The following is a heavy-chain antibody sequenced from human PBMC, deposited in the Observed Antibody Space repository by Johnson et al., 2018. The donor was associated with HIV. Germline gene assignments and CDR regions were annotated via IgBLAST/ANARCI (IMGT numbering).Heavy chain of an antibody. V-gene: IGHV3-66*01. J-gene: IGHJ3*02. CDR1: GFTVSNNF. CDR2: IYSGGNT. CDR3: TRDAKLRPLDGPDDAFDI. Sequence: EVQLVESGGGLIQPGGSLRLSCAASGFTVSNNFMNWVRQAPGKGLEWVSLIYSGGNTYYADSVRGRFTISRDNFKNTLYLQMNSLRAEDTAVYYCTRDAKLRPLDGPDDAFDIRGQGTMVTVSS. D-gene: IGHD3-3*01.